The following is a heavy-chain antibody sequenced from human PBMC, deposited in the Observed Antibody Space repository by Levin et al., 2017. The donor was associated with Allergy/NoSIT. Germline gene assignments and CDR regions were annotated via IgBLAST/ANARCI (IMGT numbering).Heavy chain of an antibody. Sequence: ASVKVSCKASGGTFSSYAISWVRQAPGQGLEWMGGIIPIFGTANYAQKFQGRVTITADESTSTAYMELSSLRSEDTAVYYCARVSSGYDHDAFDIWGQGTMVTVSS. V-gene: IGHV1-69*13. CDR3: ARVSSGYDHDAFDI. CDR2: IIPIFGTA. J-gene: IGHJ3*02. CDR1: GGTFSSYA. D-gene: IGHD5-12*01.